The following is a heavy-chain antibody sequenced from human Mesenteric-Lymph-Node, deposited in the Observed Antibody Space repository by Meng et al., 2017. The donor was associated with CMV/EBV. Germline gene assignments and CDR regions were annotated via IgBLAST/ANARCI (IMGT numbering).Heavy chain of an antibody. CDR1: GYTFSAYG. CDR3: ARVGYCSSTSCYTGMDV. V-gene: IGHV1-2*02. D-gene: IGHD2-2*02. J-gene: IGHJ6*02. CDR2: INPNSGGT. Sequence: ASVKVSCKASGYTFSAYGISWVRLAPGQGLEWMGWINPNSGGTNYAQKFQGRVTMTRDTSISTAYMELSRLRSDDTAVYYCARVGYCSSTSCYTGMDVWGQGTTVTVSS.